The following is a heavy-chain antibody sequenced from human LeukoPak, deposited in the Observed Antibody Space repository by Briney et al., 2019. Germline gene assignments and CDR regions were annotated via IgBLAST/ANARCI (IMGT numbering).Heavy chain of an antibody. J-gene: IGHJ6*03. CDR2: NIPIFGTA. D-gene: IGHD3-10*01. CDR1: GGTFSSYA. V-gene: IGHV1-69*05. CDR3: ARTLWFGESYYMDV. Sequence: SVKVSCKASGGTFSSYAISWVRQAPGQGLEWMGGNIPIFGTANYAQKFQGRVTITTDESTSTAYMELSSLRSEDTAVYYCARTLWFGESYYMDVWGKGTTVTVSS.